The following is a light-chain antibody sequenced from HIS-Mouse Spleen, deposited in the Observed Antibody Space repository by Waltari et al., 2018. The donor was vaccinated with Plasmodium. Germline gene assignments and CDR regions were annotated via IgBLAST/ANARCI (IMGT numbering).Light chain of an antibody. Sequence: DIKMTQSPSSLSASVGDRATITCRASQSISSYLNWYQQKPGKAPKLLIYAASSLQSGVPSRFSGSGSGTDFTLTISSLQPEDFATYYCQQSYSTPYTFGQGTKLEIK. V-gene: IGKV1-39*01. CDR1: QSISSY. CDR3: QQSYSTPYT. CDR2: AAS. J-gene: IGKJ2*01.